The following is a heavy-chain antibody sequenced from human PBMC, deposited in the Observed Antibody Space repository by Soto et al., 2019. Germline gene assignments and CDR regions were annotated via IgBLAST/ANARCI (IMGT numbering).Heavy chain of an antibody. V-gene: IGHV4-30-4*01. Sequence: SETLSLTCTVSGGSISSGDYYWTWIRQPPGKGLEWIGYIYYSGSSHYNPSLKSRVTISVDTSKNRFSLKLSSVTAADTAVYYCARGVVVTAVADFDYWGQGTLVTVSS. J-gene: IGHJ4*02. CDR3: ARGVVVTAVADFDY. CDR1: GGSISSGDYY. D-gene: IGHD2-21*02. CDR2: IYYSGSS.